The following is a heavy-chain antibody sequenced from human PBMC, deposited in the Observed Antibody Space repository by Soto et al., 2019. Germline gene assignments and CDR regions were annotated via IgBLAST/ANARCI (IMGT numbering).Heavy chain of an antibody. CDR3: ARIPAVQLPHYYYYGMDV. J-gene: IGHJ6*02. CDR1: GFSLSTSGMC. CDR2: IDWDDDK. D-gene: IGHD5-18*01. V-gene: IGHV2-70*01. Sequence: GSGPTLVNPTQTLTLTCTFSGFSLSTSGMCVSWIRQPPGKALEWLALIDWDDDKYYSTSLKTRLTISKDTSKNQVVLTMTNMDPVDTATYYCARIPAVQLPHYYYYGMDVWGQGTTVTVSS.